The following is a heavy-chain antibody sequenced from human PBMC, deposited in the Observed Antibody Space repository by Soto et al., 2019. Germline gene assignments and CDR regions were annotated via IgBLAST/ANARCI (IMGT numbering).Heavy chain of an antibody. CDR1: GYTFRTYA. Sequence: QVQLEQSGAEVKKPGASVRVSCKASGYTFRTYAISWVRQAPGQGLQWMGWITPSNGDTNFAQNFQGRVTMTTEPSTSTVYMELRSPRSDDTAVYYCARGLFDFSPSLDPWGQGTLVTVSS. D-gene: IGHD3-3*01. CDR3: ARGLFDFSPSLDP. CDR2: ITPSNGDT. V-gene: IGHV1-18*01. J-gene: IGHJ5*02.